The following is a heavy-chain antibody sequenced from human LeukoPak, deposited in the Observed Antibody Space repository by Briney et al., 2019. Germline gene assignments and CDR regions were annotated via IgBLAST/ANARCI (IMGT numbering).Heavy chain of an antibody. CDR3: AKRSIAATNTYYFDY. J-gene: IGHJ4*02. CDR1: GYSFTSYW. V-gene: IGHV5-51*01. CDR2: IYPGDSDT. D-gene: IGHD6-13*01. Sequence: GESLKISCKGSGYSFTSYWIAWVRQMPVKGLEWMGIIYPGDSDTRYSPSFQGQVTISADKSISTAYLQWSSLKASDTAMYYCAKRSIAATNTYYFDYWGQGTLVTVSS.